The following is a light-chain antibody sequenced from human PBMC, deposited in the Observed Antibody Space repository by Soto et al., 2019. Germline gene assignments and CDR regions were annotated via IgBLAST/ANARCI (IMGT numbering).Light chain of an antibody. CDR3: QQRSNWPQIT. CDR1: QSITNY. CDR2: DVS. Sequence: EIVLTQSPATLSLSPGEGATLSCRARQSITNYLAWYQQKPGQAPRLLIYDVSNRATGIPARFSGSGSGTDFTLTIGSLEPEDFAVYYCQQRSNWPQITSGQGTRLEIK. V-gene: IGKV3-11*01. J-gene: IGKJ5*01.